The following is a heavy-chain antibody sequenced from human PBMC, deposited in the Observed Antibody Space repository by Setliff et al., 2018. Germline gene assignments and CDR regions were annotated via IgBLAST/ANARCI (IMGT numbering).Heavy chain of an antibody. CDR2: ISGHNGKT. CDR1: GYSFSDSA. CDR3: MRLVRFCSRTVCQRTSGDEA. D-gene: IGHD3-3*01. V-gene: IGHV1-18*01. J-gene: IGHJ5*02. Sequence: ASVKVSCKASGYSFSDSAVNWVRQAPGQGLEWMGWISGHNGKTIIEPKFQGRVALTTDTGSDTAYMELRNLRSDDAAIYYCMRLVRFCSRTVCQRTSGDEAWGQGTLVTVSS.